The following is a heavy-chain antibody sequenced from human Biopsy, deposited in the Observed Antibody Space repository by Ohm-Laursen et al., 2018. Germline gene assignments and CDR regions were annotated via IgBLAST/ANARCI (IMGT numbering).Heavy chain of an antibody. Sequence: GSLRLSCTASGFTFSDYYMNWIRQAPGKGLEWVSFITNTGRTVYADSVKGRFTISRDNADNSLHLQMESLRAEDTAVYYCARELGNGMDVWGQGTPVTVSS. J-gene: IGHJ6*02. CDR2: ITNTGRTV. CDR1: GFTFSDYY. CDR3: ARELGNGMDV. V-gene: IGHV3-11*01.